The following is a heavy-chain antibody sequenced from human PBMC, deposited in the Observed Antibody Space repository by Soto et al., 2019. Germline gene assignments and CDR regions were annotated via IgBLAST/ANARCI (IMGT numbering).Heavy chain of an antibody. D-gene: IGHD2-15*01. CDR1: GTSISSTFW. V-gene: IGHV4-4*02. Sequence: QVQLRESGPGMVRPSGTLSLTCAVSGTSISSTFWWTWVRQPPGKGLEWIGEIYHSGSTKYNPSLKSRVTNSVDKSNNQFSLELRAVTAADTAVYYCATLPPRIVVVKTEIPTWGQGTLVTVSS. CDR2: IYHSGST. CDR3: ATLPPRIVVVKTEIPT. J-gene: IGHJ5*02.